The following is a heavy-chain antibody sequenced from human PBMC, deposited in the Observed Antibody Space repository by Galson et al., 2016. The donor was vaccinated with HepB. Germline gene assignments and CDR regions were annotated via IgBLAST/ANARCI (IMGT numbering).Heavy chain of an antibody. Sequence: SLRLSCAASGFTFSDFSMNWVRQAPGKGLEWVSSISSGSRVIYYADSVKGRFTISRDNAKNSLYLQMNSLRAEDTAVYYCARDRSNYDFWSGYMPDYYFDYWGQGTLVTVSS. CDR2: ISSGSRVI. J-gene: IGHJ4*02. D-gene: IGHD3-3*01. CDR3: ARDRSNYDFWSGYMPDYYFDY. V-gene: IGHV3-21*01. CDR1: GFTFSDFS.